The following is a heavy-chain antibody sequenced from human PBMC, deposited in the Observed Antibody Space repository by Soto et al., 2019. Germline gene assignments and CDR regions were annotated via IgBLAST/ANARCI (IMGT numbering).Heavy chain of an antibody. D-gene: IGHD3-9*01. CDR1: GGSFSGYY. CDR2: INHSGST. J-gene: IGHJ4*02. Sequence: QVQLQQWGAGLLKPSETLSLTCAVYGGSFSGYYWSWIRQPPGKGLEWIGEINHSGSTNYNPSLKSRVTISVDTSKNQFSLKLSSVTAADTAVYYCARGRVRSFDWTTGYFDYWGQGTLVTVSS. V-gene: IGHV4-34*01. CDR3: ARGRVRSFDWTTGYFDY.